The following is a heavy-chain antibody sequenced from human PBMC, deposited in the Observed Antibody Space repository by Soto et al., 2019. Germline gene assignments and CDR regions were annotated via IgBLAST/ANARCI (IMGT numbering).Heavy chain of an antibody. CDR1: GFTFSSYA. CDR2: ISYDGSNK. V-gene: IGHV3-30-3*01. Sequence: QVQLVESGGGVVQPGRSLRLSCAASGFTFSSYAMHWVRQAPGKGLEWVAVISYDGSNKYYADSVKGRFTISRDISKNTLYLQMNSLRAEDTAVYYCARAGGLLHDYWGQGTLVTVSS. CDR3: ARAGGLLHDY. J-gene: IGHJ4*02. D-gene: IGHD2-15*01.